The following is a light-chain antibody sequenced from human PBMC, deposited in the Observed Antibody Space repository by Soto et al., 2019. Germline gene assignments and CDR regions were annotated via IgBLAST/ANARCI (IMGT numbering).Light chain of an antibody. CDR2: GNS. CDR1: SSNIGAGYD. V-gene: IGLV1-40*01. CDR3: QSYDSSLSGWV. Sequence: QSVLTQPPSVSGAPGQRVTISCTGSSSNIGAGYDVHWYQQLPGTAPKLLIDGNSNRPSGDPDRFSGAKSGTSASLAITGLQAEDEADYYCQSYDSSLSGWVFGGGTKPTVL. J-gene: IGLJ3*02.